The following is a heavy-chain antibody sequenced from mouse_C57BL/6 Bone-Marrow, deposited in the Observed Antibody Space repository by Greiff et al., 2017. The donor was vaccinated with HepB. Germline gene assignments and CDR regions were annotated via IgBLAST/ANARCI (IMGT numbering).Heavy chain of an antibody. Sequence: QVQLQQSGPELVKPGASVKISCKASGYAFSSSWMNWVKQRPGKGLEWIGRIYPGDGYTNYNGKFKGKATLTADKSSSTAYMQLSSLTSEDSAVYFCARWLPWFAYWGQGTLVTVSA. CDR2: IYPGDGYT. V-gene: IGHV1-82*01. CDR3: ARWLPWFAY. CDR1: GYAFSSSW. J-gene: IGHJ3*01.